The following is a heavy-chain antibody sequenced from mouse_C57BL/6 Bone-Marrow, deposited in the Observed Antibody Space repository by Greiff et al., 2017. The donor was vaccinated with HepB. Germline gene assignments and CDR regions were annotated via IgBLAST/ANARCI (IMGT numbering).Heavy chain of an antibody. Sequence: QVQLKESGAELARPGASVKMSCKASGYTFTSYTMHWVKQRPGQGLEWIGYINPSSGYTKYNQKFKDKATLTADKSSSTAYMQLSSLTSEDSAVYYCAKDYYGSSSDYWGQGTTLTVSS. CDR1: GYTFTSYT. J-gene: IGHJ2*01. CDR3: AKDYYGSSSDY. CDR2: INPSSGYT. D-gene: IGHD1-1*01. V-gene: IGHV1-4*01.